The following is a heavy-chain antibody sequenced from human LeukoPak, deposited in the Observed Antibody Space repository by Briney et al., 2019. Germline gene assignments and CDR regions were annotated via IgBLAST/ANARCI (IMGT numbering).Heavy chain of an antibody. Sequence: GGSLRLSCAASGFTVSSNYMSWVRQAPGKGLEWVSVIYSGGSTYYADSVKGRFTISRDNSKNTLYLQMNSLRAEDTAGYYCARGRSWYNYYYYYMDVWGKGTTVTVSS. CDR2: IYSGGST. CDR3: ARGRSWYNYYYYYMDV. CDR1: GFTVSSNY. V-gene: IGHV3-53*01. D-gene: IGHD6-13*01. J-gene: IGHJ6*03.